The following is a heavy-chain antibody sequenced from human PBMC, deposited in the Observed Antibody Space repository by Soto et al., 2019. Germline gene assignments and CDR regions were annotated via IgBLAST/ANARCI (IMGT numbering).Heavy chain of an antibody. J-gene: IGHJ4*02. V-gene: IGHV3-23*01. D-gene: IGHD3-3*01. CDR1: GYTFTGYY. CDR3: SKVEHVQMYYDFGSGPSPPRY. Sequence: ASVKVSWKASGYTFTGYYMHWVRQAPGKGLEWVSAISGSGGSTYYADSVKGRFTISRDNSKNTLYLQMNSLRAEDTAVYYCSKVEHVQMYYDFGSGPSPPRYGGQETLVTVSS. CDR2: ISGSGGST.